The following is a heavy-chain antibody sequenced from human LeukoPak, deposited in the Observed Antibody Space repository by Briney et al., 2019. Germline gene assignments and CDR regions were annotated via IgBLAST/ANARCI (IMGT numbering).Heavy chain of an antibody. D-gene: IGHD3-16*01. CDR3: ASTLRGGNYDYVWGSPYDAFDI. CDR2: IYHSGST. Sequence: PSETLSLXCAVSGYSISSGYYWGWSQQPPGKGLEWIGSIYHSGSTYYNPSLKSRVTISVDTSKNQFSLKLSSVTAADTAVYYCASTLRGGNYDYVWGSPYDAFDIWGQGTMVTVSS. J-gene: IGHJ3*02. CDR1: GYSISSGYY. V-gene: IGHV4-38-2*01.